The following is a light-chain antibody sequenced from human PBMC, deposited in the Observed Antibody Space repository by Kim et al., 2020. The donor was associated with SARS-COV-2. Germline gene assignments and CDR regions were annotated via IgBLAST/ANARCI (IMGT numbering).Light chain of an antibody. J-gene: IGKJ1*01. CDR1: QSISSW. V-gene: IGKV1-5*03. CDR2: KAS. Sequence: ASVGARVTITGRASQSISSWLAWYQQKPGKVPKLLIYKASSLESGVPSRFSGSGSGTEFTLTISSLQPDDFATYYCQQYNSYSGPFGQGTKVDIK. CDR3: QQYNSYSGP.